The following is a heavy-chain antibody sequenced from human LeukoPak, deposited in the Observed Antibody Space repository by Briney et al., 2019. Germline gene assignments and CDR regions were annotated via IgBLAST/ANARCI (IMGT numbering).Heavy chain of an antibody. V-gene: IGHV3-74*01. D-gene: IGHD6-19*01. J-gene: IGHJ4*02. CDR1: GFTFTSHW. CDR2: INTDGSIA. CDR3: ARVDGELAVDFFDY. Sequence: GGSLRLSCAASGFTFTSHWMHWVRQGPGKGLVWVSQINTDGSIAFYADSVKGRFTISRDNAKNSLYLQMDSLRAEDTAVYYCARVDGELAVDFFDYWGQGTLVTVSS.